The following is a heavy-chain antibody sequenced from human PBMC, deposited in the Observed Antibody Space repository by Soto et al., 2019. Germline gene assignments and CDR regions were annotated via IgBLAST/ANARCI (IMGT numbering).Heavy chain of an antibody. D-gene: IGHD6-19*01. Sequence: QVQLQESGPGLVKPSGTLSLTCAVSGGSISSSNWWSWVRQPPGKGLEWIGEIYHSASTNYNPSLTSPVTIAVDKSKTQYSLKLRSGTAADPAVYYGARAHLRHDIAVAGWGQGTLVAVSS. CDR1: GGSISSSNW. CDR2: IYHSAST. J-gene: IGHJ4*02. CDR3: ARAHLRHDIAVAG. V-gene: IGHV4-4*02.